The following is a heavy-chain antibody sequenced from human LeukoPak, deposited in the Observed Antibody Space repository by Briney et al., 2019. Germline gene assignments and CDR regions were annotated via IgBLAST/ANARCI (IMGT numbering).Heavy chain of an antibody. CDR3: ARVNFDWLRYYYYGMDV. Sequence: GGSLRLSCAASGFTFSSYKMNWVRQAPGKGLEWVSYISSSGSTIYYADSVKGRFTISRDNAKNSLYLQMNSLRAEDTAVYYCARVNFDWLRYYYYGMDVWGQGTTVTVSS. CDR2: ISSSGSTI. V-gene: IGHV3-48*03. D-gene: IGHD3-9*01. J-gene: IGHJ6*02. CDR1: GFTFSSYK.